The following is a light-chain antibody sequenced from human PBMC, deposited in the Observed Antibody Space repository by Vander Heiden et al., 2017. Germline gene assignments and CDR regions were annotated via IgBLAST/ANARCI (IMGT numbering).Light chain of an antibody. V-gene: IGLV3-19*01. CDR1: SLRNSY. CDR2: AKD. CDR3: NSRDISGNHLGVL. Sequence: SSELTQDPAVSVALGQTVGISCRGDSLRNSYASGYQQKPGQAPVLVIYAKDNRPAGIPDRFRGSNSGNTVSLTITGAQAEDEAGYYCNSRDISGNHLGVLFGGGTNLTVL. J-gene: IGLJ3*02.